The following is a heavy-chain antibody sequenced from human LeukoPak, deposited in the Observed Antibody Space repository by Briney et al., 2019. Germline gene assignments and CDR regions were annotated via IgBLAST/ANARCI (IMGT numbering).Heavy chain of an antibody. CDR3: ARNFES. CDR1: GFTFSTSD. V-gene: IGHV3-21*01. CDR2: ISTTRSHL. Sequence: PGGSLRLSCAASGFTFSTSDMVWARQAPGKGLEWVSTISTTRSHLYYADSVKGRFTTSRDNAKDSLYLHMSSLRVEGTAVYYCARNFESWGQGTLVTVSS. J-gene: IGHJ5*01.